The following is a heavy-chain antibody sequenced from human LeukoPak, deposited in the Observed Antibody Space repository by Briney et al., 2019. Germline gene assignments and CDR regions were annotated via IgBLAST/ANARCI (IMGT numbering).Heavy chain of an antibody. Sequence: GGSLTLSCAVSGFTFSRFSMTWVRQAPGKGLEWASSISSSSSYIYYRDSVKGRFTISRDNAKNSLYLQMHSLRAEDTAVYYCALVGATSWAPFDYWGQGTLVTVSS. D-gene: IGHD1-26*01. V-gene: IGHV3-21*01. CDR3: ALVGATSWAPFDY. CDR2: ISSSSSYI. J-gene: IGHJ4*02. CDR1: GFTFSRFS.